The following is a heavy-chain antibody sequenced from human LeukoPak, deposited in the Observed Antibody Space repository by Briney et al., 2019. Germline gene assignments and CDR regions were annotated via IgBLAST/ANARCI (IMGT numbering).Heavy chain of an antibody. D-gene: IGHD2-2*01. Sequence: ASVKVSCKASGYTFTGYYMHWVRQAPGQGLEWMGWIDPNSGGTNYAQKFQGRVTMTRDTSISTAYMELSRLRSDDTAVYYCARASYYCSSTSCLNFDYWGQGTLVTVSS. CDR3: ARASYYCSSTSCLNFDY. CDR2: IDPNSGGT. V-gene: IGHV1-2*02. CDR1: GYTFTGYY. J-gene: IGHJ4*02.